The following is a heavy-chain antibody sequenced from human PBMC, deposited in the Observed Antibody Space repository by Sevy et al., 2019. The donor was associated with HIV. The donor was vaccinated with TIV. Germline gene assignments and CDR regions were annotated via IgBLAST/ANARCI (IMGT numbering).Heavy chain of an antibody. CDR3: ASDLSYDSSGYYSGFLGFQH. D-gene: IGHD3-22*01. CDR1: GFTVSSNY. J-gene: IGHJ1*01. V-gene: IGHV3-53*01. CDR2: IYSAGST. Sequence: GGSLRLSCAASGFTVSSNYMSWVRQAPGKGLEWVSVIYSAGSTYYADSVKGRFTISRDNSKNTLYLQMNRLRAEDTAVYYCASDLSYDSSGYYSGFLGFQHWGQGTLVTVSS.